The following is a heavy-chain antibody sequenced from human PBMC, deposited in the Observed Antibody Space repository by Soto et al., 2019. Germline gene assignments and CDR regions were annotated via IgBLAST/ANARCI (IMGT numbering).Heavy chain of an antibody. CDR2: INHSGST. CDR1: GGSFSGYY. CDR3: ARVKGWNHEYTPRYYYYYMDV. Sequence: PSETLSLTCAVYGGSFSGYYWSWIRQPPGKGLEWIGEINHSGSTNYNPSLKSRVTISVDTSKNQFSLKLSSVTAADTAVYYCARVKGWNHEYTPRYYYYYMDVWGKGTTVTVSS. J-gene: IGHJ6*03. V-gene: IGHV4-34*01. D-gene: IGHD6-6*01.